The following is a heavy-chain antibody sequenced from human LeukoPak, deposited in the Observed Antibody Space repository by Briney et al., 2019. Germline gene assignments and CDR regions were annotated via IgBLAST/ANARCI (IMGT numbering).Heavy chain of an antibody. D-gene: IGHD5-12*01. CDR2: IFYSGST. CDR1: GGSVNSGSYY. V-gene: IGHV4-61*01. CDR3: ARDGGIVATDYFDY. J-gene: IGHJ4*02. Sequence: SETLSLTCTVSGGSVNSGSYYWSWIRQPPGKGLEWIGHIFYSGSTNYNPSLKSRVTISVDTSKSQFSLKLSSVTAADTAVYYCARDGGIVATDYFDYWGQGTLVTVSS.